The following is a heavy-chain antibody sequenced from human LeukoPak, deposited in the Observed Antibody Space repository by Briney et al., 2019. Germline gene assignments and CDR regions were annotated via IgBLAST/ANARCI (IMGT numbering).Heavy chain of an antibody. Sequence: PSETLSLTCAVYGGSFSGHYWSWIRQPAGKGLEWIGRIYTSGSTNYNPSLKSRVTMSVDTSKNQFSLKLSSVTAADTAVYYCARVSSYYDILTGYYNHWYFDLWGRGTLVTVSS. CDR2: IYTSGST. CDR1: GGSFSGHY. V-gene: IGHV4-59*10. CDR3: ARVSSYYDILTGYYNHWYFDL. J-gene: IGHJ2*01. D-gene: IGHD3-9*01.